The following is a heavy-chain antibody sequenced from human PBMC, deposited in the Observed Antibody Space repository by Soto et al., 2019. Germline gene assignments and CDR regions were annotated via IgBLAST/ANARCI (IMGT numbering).Heavy chain of an antibody. J-gene: IGHJ6*02. CDR3: ARGLTIAAFKGMDV. CDR2: INPNSGGT. V-gene: IGHV1-2*02. D-gene: IGHD6-6*01. Sequence: GASVKVSCKASGYTFTGYYMHWLRQAPGQGLEWMGWINPNSGGTNYAQKFQGRVTMTRDTSISTAYMELSRLRSDDTAVYYCARGLTIAAFKGMDVWGQGTTVTVSS. CDR1: GYTFTGYY.